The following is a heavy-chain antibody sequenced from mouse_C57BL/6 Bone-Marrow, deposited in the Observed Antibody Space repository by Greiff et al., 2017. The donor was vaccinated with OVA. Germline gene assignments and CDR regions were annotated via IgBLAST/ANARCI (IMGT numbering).Heavy chain of an antibody. D-gene: IGHD4-1*01. V-gene: IGHV1-55*01. CDR2: IYPGSGST. CDR3: ARVSNWDSYAMDY. J-gene: IGHJ4*01. CDR1: GYTFTSYW. Sequence: QVQLQQPVAELVKPGASVKMSCKASGYTFTSYWITWVKQRPGQGLEWIGDIYPGSGSTNYNEKFKSKATLTVDTSSSTAYMQLSSLTSEDSAVYYCARVSNWDSYAMDYWGQGTSVTVSS.